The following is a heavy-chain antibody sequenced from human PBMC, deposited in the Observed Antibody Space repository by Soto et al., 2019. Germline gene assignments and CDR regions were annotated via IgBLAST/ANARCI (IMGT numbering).Heavy chain of an antibody. J-gene: IGHJ6*02. D-gene: IGHD3-10*01. CDR2: INQDGSEK. CDR1: GFTFSSYA. V-gene: IGHV3-7*03. Sequence: EVQLLESGGGLVQPGGSLRLSCAASGFTFSSYAMSWVRQAPGKGLESVANINQDGSEKYYVDSVKGRFTISRDNAKNSLYLQMNSLRDEDTAVYYCARGGRYYYYGMDVWGQGTTVTVSS. CDR3: ARGGRYYYYGMDV.